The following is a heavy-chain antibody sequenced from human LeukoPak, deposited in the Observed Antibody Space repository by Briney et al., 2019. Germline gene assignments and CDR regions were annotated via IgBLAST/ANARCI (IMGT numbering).Heavy chain of an antibody. CDR1: GFTFSSSW. CDR3: ARGLVPGFLDY. J-gene: IGHJ4*02. V-gene: IGHV3-74*01. CDR2: INSDESIT. D-gene: IGHD4-11*01. Sequence: QPGGSLRLSCAASGFTFSSSWMYWVRQAPGKGLVWVSRINSDESITTYADSVKGRFTISRDNAKSTLYLQMNSLRAEDTAVYYRARGLVPGFLDYWGQGTPVTVSS.